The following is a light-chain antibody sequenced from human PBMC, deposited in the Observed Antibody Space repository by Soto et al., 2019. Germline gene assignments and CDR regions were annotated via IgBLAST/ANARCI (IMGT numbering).Light chain of an antibody. J-gene: IGKJ5*01. Sequence: VMTQSPATLSVSPGERVPFCCRASQGINRMLAWYQQKPVQAPRPLIYGASPRATGIPARFRDKGFGRELCRESVTLQYDACAGGCFQEYNTGTAISFGLGTRLEIK. V-gene: IGKV3-15*01. CDR3: QEYNTGTAIS. CDR1: QGINRM. CDR2: GAS.